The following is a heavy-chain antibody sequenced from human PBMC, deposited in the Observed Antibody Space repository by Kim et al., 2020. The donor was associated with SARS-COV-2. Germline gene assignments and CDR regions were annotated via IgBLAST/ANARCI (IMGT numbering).Heavy chain of an antibody. CDR3: AKDSRFGDPPLSYYYYGMDG. J-gene: IGHJ6*04. V-gene: IGHV3-30*18. D-gene: IGHD3-10*01. Sequence: GGSLRLSCAASGFTFSSYGMHWVRQAPGKGLEWVAVISYDGSNKYYADSVKGRFTISRDNSKNTLYLQMNSLRAEDTAVYYWAKDSRFGDPPLSYYYYGMDGWGTGTTVTVSS. CDR2: ISYDGSNK. CDR1: GFTFSSYG.